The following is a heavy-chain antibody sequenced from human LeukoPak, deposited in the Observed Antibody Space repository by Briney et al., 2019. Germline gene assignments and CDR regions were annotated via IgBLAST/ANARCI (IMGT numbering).Heavy chain of an antibody. Sequence: ASVKVSCKASGYTFTGYYMHWVRQAPGQGLEWMGWINPNSGGTNYAQKFQGWVTMTRDTSISTAYMELSRLRSDDTAVYYCARDGRYSGYDYGSSGDYYYYGMDVWGQGTTVTVSS. J-gene: IGHJ6*02. D-gene: IGHD5-12*01. CDR1: GYTFTGYY. CDR2: INPNSGGT. CDR3: ARDGRYSGYDYGSSGDYYYYGMDV. V-gene: IGHV1-2*04.